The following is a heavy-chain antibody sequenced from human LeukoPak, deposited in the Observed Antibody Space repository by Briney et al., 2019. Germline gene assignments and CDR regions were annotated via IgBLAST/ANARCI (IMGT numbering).Heavy chain of an antibody. J-gene: IGHJ4*02. Sequence: ASVRVSCTASGGTFSSYAISWVRQAPGQGLEWMGGIIPIFGTANYAQKFQGRVTITADESTSTAYMELSSLRSEDTAVYYCARGITMVRGAINFDYWGQGTLVTVSS. CDR3: ARGITMVRGAINFDY. D-gene: IGHD3-10*01. V-gene: IGHV1-69*13. CDR2: IIPIFGTA. CDR1: GGTFSSYA.